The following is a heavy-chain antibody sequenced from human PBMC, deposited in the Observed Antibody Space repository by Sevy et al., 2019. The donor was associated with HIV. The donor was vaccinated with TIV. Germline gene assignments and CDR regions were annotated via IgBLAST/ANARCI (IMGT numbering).Heavy chain of an antibody. CDR1: GFTFSSYA. J-gene: IGHJ5*02. V-gene: IGHV3-23*01. Sequence: GGSLRLSCAASGFTFSSYAMSWVRQAPGKGLEWVSAISGSGGSTYYADSVKGRFTISRDDSKNTLYLQMNSLRAEDTAVYYCAGLKGVVVVTAIIGWFDPWGQGTLVTVSS. CDR3: AGLKGVVVVTAIIGWFDP. D-gene: IGHD2-21*02. CDR2: ISGSGGST.